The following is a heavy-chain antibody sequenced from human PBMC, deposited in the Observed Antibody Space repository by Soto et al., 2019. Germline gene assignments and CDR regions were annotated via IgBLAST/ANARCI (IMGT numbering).Heavy chain of an antibody. J-gene: IGHJ4*01. D-gene: IGHD2-21*01. V-gene: IGHV3-48*02. Sequence: GGSLRLSCAASGFAFDSYSMNWVRQVPGKGLEWISYISIRSATIYYSDSVEGRFTVARDDAKNSLYLQMNSLTDEEAGIYYCARENSANFILDLWGRGTLVTVSS. CDR2: ISIRSATI. CDR3: ARENSANFILDL. CDR1: GFAFDSYS.